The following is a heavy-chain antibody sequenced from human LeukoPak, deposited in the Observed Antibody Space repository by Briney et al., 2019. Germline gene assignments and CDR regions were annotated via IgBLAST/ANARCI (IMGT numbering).Heavy chain of an antibody. CDR1: GFTFSSYG. D-gene: IGHD3-9*01. V-gene: IGHV3-30*02. Sequence: GGSLRLSCAASGFTFSSYGMHWGRQAPGKGLEWGAFIRYDGSNKYYADSVNGRFTISRDNSKNTLYLQMNSLRAEDTGVYYCAKDYYPLVIISPFQHWGQGTLVTVSS. J-gene: IGHJ1*01. CDR2: IRYDGSNK. CDR3: AKDYYPLVIISPFQH.